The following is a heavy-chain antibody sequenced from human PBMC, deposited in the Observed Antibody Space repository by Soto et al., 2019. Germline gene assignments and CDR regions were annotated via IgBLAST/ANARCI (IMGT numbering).Heavy chain of an antibody. V-gene: IGHV3-7*01. CDR3: ARENYGDYVPVMFYYYYYMDV. J-gene: IGHJ6*03. CDR1: GFTFSSYW. CDR2: IKQDGSEK. Sequence: EVQLVESGGGLVQPGGSLRLSCAASGFTFSSYWMSWVRQAPGKGLEWVANIKQDGSEKYYVDSVKGRFTISRDNAKNSLYLQMNSLRAEDTAVYYCARENYGDYVPVMFYYYYYMDVWGKGTTVTVSS. D-gene: IGHD4-17*01.